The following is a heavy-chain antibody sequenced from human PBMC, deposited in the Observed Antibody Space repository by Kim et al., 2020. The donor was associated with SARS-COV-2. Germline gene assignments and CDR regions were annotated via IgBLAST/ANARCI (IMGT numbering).Heavy chain of an antibody. D-gene: IGHD2-15*01. V-gene: IGHV3-11*06. Sequence: YADSVKGRFTISRDNAKNSLYLQMNSLRAEDTAVYYCARDGVYVAGLDYWGQGTLVTVSS. J-gene: IGHJ4*02. CDR3: ARDGVYVAGLDY.